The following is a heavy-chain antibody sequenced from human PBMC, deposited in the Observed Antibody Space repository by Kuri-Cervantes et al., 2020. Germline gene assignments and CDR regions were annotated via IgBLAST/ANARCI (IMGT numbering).Heavy chain of an antibody. V-gene: IGHV3-30-3*01. CDR1: GFTFSSYA. CDR3: AKGRGSG. CDR2: ISYDGSNK. Sequence: GGSLRLSCAASGFTFSSYAMHWVRQAPGKGLEWVAVISYDGSNKYCADSVKGRFTISRDNSKNTLYLQMNSLRAEDTAVYYCAKGRGSGGGQGTLVTVSS. J-gene: IGHJ4*02. D-gene: IGHD3-10*01.